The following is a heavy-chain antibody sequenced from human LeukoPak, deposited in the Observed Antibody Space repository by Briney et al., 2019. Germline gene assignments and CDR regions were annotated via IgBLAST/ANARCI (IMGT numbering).Heavy chain of an antibody. CDR1: GFTFSSYA. CDR2: ISYDGSNK. V-gene: IGHV3-30-3*01. J-gene: IGHJ5*02. Sequence: GGSLRLSCAASGFTFSSYAMHWVRQAPGKGLEWVAVISYDGSNKYYADSVKGRFTISRDNSKNTLYLQMNSLRAEDTAVYYCAKDLARYSYGLNWFDPWGQGTLVTVSS. CDR3: AKDLARYSYGLNWFDP. D-gene: IGHD5-18*01.